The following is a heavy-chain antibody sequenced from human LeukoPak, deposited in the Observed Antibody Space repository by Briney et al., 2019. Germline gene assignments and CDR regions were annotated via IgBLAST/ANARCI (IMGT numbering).Heavy chain of an antibody. CDR3: ARYCSSTSCRNDY. D-gene: IGHD2-2*01. CDR2: IYHSGST. J-gene: IGHJ4*02. Sequence: SETLSLTCTVSGYSISSGYYWGWIRQPPGKGLEWIGSIYHSGSTYYNPSLKSRVTISADTSKNQFSLKLSSVTAADTAVYYCARYCSSTSCRNDYWGQGTLVTVSS. V-gene: IGHV4-38-2*02. CDR1: GYSISSGYY.